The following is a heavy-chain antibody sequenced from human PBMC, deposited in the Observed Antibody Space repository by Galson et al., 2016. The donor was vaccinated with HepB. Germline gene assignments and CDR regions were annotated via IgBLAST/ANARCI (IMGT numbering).Heavy chain of an antibody. CDR3: ARASVVPGARMVFDS. D-gene: IGHD2-2*01. V-gene: IGHV4-4*02. CDR1: GASVNSSTW. J-gene: IGHJ5*01. Sequence: SETLSLTCAVSGASVNSSTWWTWVRQAPGTGLEWIGEIYHTGTSNNNPSLLSRFTMSIDNSRNRFSLNLNSVTAADTAVYYCARASVVPGARMVFDSWGQGILVTVSS. CDR2: IYHTGTS.